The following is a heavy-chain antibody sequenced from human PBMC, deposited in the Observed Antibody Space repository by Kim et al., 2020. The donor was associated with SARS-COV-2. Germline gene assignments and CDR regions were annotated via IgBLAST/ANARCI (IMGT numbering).Heavy chain of an antibody. CDR2: ISGSGGST. D-gene: IGHD3-9*01. V-gene: IGHV3-23*01. CDR3: AKSSAGYFDWLLFPHHYYFDY. J-gene: IGHJ4*02. CDR1: GFTFSSYA. Sequence: GVSLRLSCAASGFTFSSYAMSWVRQAPGKGLEWVSAISGSGGSTYYADSVKGRFTISRDNSKNTLYLQMNSLRAEDTAVYYCAKSSAGYFDWLLFPHHYYFDYWGQGTLVTVSS.